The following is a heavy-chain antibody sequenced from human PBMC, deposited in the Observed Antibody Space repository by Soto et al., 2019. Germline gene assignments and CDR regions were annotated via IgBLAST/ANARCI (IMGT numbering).Heavy chain of an antibody. D-gene: IGHD3-9*01. J-gene: IGHJ5*02. CDR1: GGSISSSSYY. V-gene: IGHV4-39*01. CDR2: IYYSGST. CDR3: ARQAVRYFDWPPGLVWFDP. Sequence: SETLSLTCTVSGGSISSSSYYWGWIRQPPGKGLEWIGSIYYSGSTYYNPSLKSRVTISVDTSKNQFSLKLSSVTAADTAVYYCARQAVRYFDWPPGLVWFDPWGQGTLVTVSS.